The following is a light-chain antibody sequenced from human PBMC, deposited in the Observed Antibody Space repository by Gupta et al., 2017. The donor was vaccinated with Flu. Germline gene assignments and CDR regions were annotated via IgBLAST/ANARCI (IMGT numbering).Light chain of an antibody. Sequence: QTVRTPCQADSLVNSYASWYQQQPGPAPILLIYAKNTRPSGVPDRFSGSKSGTTASLTITGVQAEDEADYYCKSHDKNLTPHVLFGGGTKLTVL. V-gene: IGLV3-19*01. CDR1: SLVNSY. CDR3: KSHDKNLTPHVL. J-gene: IGLJ3*02. CDR2: AKN.